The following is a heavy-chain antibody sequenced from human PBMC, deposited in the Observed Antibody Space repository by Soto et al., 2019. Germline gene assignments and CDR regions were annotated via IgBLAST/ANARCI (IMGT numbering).Heavy chain of an antibody. D-gene: IGHD4-17*01. V-gene: IGHV3-33*01. CDR1: GFTFSSYG. CDR2: IWYDGSNK. CDR3: ARGIYGDYPYYYYGMDV. J-gene: IGHJ6*02. Sequence: QVQLVESGGGVVQPGRSLRLSCAASGFTFSSYGMHWVRQAPGKGLEWVAGIWYDGSNKYYADSVKGRFTIYRDNSKNTLYLRMNSLRDEDTAVYYCARGIYGDYPYYYYGMDVWGQGTTVTVSS.